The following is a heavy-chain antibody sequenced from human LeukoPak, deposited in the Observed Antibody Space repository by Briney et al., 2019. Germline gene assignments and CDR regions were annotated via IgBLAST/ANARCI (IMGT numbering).Heavy chain of an antibody. CDR2: INFGDSET. CDR3: ARRPYSGSPNWFDP. CDR1: GHRFTNHW. V-gene: IGHV5-51*01. D-gene: IGHD1-26*01. J-gene: IGHJ5*01. Sequence: GESLKISCEAVGHRFTNHWIGWVRQRPGEGLEWMGIINFGDSETHYTPSFQDQVTFSLDKSTNTAYLQWRTLKASDTAMYYCARRPYSGSPNWFDPWGRGTLVTVSS.